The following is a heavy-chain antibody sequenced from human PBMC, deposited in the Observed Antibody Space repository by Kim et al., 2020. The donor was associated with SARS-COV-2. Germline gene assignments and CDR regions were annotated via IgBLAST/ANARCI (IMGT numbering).Heavy chain of an antibody. CDR1: GFTFSSYG. Sequence: GGSLRLSCAASGFTFSSYGMHWVRQAPGKGLEWVAVIWYDGSNKYYADSVKGRFTISRDNSKNTLYLQMNSLRAEDTAVYYCARGAWGIAATSWYFDLWGRGTLVTVSS. D-gene: IGHD6-13*01. CDR2: IWYDGSNK. J-gene: IGHJ2*01. V-gene: IGHV3-33*01. CDR3: ARGAWGIAATSWYFDL.